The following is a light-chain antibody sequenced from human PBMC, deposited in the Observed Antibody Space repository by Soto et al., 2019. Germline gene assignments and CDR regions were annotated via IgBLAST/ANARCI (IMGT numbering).Light chain of an antibody. Sequence: QSVLTQPASVSGSPGQSITISCTGTSSDLGAYNYVSWYQQYPGKAPKLMIYEVSNRPSGVSNRFSGSKSGNTASLTISGLQAEDEADYYCSSYISSIWVFGGGTQLTVL. J-gene: IGLJ3*02. CDR3: SSYISSIWV. CDR1: SSDLGAYNY. CDR2: EVS. V-gene: IGLV2-14*01.